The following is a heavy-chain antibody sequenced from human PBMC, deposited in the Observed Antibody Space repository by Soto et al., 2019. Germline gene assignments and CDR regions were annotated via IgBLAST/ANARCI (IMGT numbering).Heavy chain of an antibody. V-gene: IGHV4-38-2*02. CDR2: IYHGGST. J-gene: IGHJ5*02. CDR1: GDSIGGVGY. Sequence: SETLSLTCTVSGDSIGGVGYWSWIRQFPGRGLEWIGSIYHGGSTYYNPSLNSRVTLSIDMTNNHVSLILNSVTAADTAVYYCARVGPWVPYYYDSSPYTFENWFDPWGQGTLVTVSS. D-gene: IGHD3-22*01. CDR3: ARVGPWVPYYYDSSPYTFENWFDP.